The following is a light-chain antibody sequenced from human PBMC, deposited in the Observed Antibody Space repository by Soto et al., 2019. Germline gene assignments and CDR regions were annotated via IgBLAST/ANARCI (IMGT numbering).Light chain of an antibody. CDR2: GAS. CDR3: QQYATSQA. J-gene: IGKJ1*01. CDR1: QSVRNSY. V-gene: IGKV3-20*01. Sequence: IVLRQSPGTLSLSPGERATLPCRASQSVRNSYLAWYQQKPGQAPRLLIYGASNRATGIPDRFSGSGSGTDFTLTISRLEPEDSAVYYCQQYATSQAFGQGTKVDIK.